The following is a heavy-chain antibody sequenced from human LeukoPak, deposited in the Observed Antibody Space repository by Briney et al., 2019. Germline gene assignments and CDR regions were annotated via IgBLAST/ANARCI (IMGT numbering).Heavy chain of an antibody. D-gene: IGHD3-22*01. CDR2: IYYSGST. CDR3: ARVYYYDSSGYYSDAFDI. CDR1: GGSISSYY. J-gene: IGHJ3*02. Sequence: PSETLSLTCTDSGGSISSYYWSWIRQPPGKGLEWIGYIYYSGSTNYNPSLKSRVTISVDTSKNQFSLKLSSVTAADTAVYYCARVYYYDSSGYYSDAFDIWGQGTMVTVSS. V-gene: IGHV4-59*01.